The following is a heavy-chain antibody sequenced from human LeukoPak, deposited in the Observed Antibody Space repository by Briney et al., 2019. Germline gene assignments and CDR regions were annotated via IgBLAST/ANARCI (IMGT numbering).Heavy chain of an antibody. CDR2: ISAYNGNT. J-gene: IGHJ6*02. Sequence: ASVKVSCKASGYTFTSYGISWVRQAPGQGLEWMGWISAYNGNTNYAQKLQGRVTMTTDTSTSTAYMELRSLRSDDTAVYYCARGPIYWVVITRESTYYYYYYGMDVWGQGTTVTVSS. CDR1: GYTFTSYG. V-gene: IGHV1-18*01. CDR3: ARGPIYWVVITRESTYYYYYYGMDV. D-gene: IGHD3-22*01.